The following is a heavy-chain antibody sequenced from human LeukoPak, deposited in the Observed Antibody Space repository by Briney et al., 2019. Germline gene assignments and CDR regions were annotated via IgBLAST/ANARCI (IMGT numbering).Heavy chain of an antibody. CDR2: IYSGGTT. CDR1: GVTVSSNY. V-gene: IGHV3-66*01. J-gene: IGHJ6*02. CDR3: ARDPYGGGGICYPAPYFGMDV. Sequence: PGGSLRLSCAASGVTVSSNYMSWVRQAPGKGLEWVSVIYSGGTTYYADSVKGRFTISRDNSKNTLYLQMNSLRAEDTAVYYCARDPYGGGGICYPAPYFGMDVWGQGTTVTVSS. D-gene: IGHD2-15*01.